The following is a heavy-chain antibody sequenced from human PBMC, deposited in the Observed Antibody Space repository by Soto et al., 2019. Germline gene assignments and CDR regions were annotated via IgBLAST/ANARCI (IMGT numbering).Heavy chain of an antibody. CDR1: GGTFSSYA. J-gene: IGHJ6*02. Sequence: ASVKVSCKASGGTFSSYAISWVRQAPGQGLEWMGGIIPIFGTANYAQKFQGRVTITADESTSTAYMELSSLRSEDTAVYYCAREFFWGGPPYYYDVRDFWGQGTTVT. D-gene: IGHD3-3*01. V-gene: IGHV1-69*13. CDR3: AREFFWGGPPYYYDVRDF. CDR2: IIPIFGTA.